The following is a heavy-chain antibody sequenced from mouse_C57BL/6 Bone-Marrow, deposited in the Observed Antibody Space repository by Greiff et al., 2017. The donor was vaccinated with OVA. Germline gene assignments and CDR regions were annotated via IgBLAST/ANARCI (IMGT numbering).Heavy chain of an antibody. J-gene: IGHJ2*01. Sequence: QVQLQQPGAELVMPGASVKLSCKASGYTFTSYWMHWVKQRPGQGLEWIGEIDPSDSYTNYNQKFKGKSTLTVDKSSSTAYMQLSSLTSEDSAVYYCARGGAYGSSLYYCDYWGQGTTLTVSS. CDR1: GYTFTSYW. V-gene: IGHV1-69*01. D-gene: IGHD1-1*01. CDR3: ARGGAYGSSLYYCDY. CDR2: IDPSDSYT.